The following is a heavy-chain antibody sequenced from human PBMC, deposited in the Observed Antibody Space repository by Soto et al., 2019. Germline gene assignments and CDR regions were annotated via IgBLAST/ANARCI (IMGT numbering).Heavy chain of an antibody. V-gene: IGHV1-69*01. CDR3: ARVVVVPAANYYGMDV. J-gene: IGHJ6*02. CDR1: GGTFSSYA. CDR2: IIPIFGTA. Sequence: QVQLVQSGAEVKKPGSSVKVSCKASGGTFSSYAISWVRQAPGQGLEWMGGIIPIFGTANYAQKFQGRVTITADESTSTAYMELSSLRSEDTAVCYCARVVVVPAANYYGMDVWGQGTTVTVSS. D-gene: IGHD2-2*01.